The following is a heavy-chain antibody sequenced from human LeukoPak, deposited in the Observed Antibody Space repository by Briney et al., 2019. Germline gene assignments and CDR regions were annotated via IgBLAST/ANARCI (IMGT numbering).Heavy chain of an antibody. V-gene: IGHV4-31*03. CDR2: IYYSGST. D-gene: IGHD3-3*01. J-gene: IGHJ1*01. CDR3: ARSLRRSGPEYFQH. CDR1: GGSISSGGYY. Sequence: SETLSLTCTVSGGSISSGGYYWSWIRQHPAKGLEWIGYIYYSGSTYYNPSLKSRVTISVDTSKNQFSLKLSSVTAADTAVYYWARSLRRSGPEYFQHWGQGTLVTVSS.